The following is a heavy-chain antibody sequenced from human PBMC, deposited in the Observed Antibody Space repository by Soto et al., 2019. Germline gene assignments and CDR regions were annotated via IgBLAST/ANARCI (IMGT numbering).Heavy chain of an antibody. D-gene: IGHD3-10*01. Sequence: QMQLVESGGGVVQPGRSLRLSCAASGFSFNSYGMHWVRQAPGKGLEWVAFISYDGTKKFYGDSVKGRFTISRDNSKSTLYLQRNALRPEDPAVYYCAKTGVSVVRGAPQGFDYWGQGTLVTVSS. J-gene: IGHJ4*02. CDR2: ISYDGTKK. CDR1: GFSFNSYG. V-gene: IGHV3-30*18. CDR3: AKTGVSVVRGAPQGFDY.